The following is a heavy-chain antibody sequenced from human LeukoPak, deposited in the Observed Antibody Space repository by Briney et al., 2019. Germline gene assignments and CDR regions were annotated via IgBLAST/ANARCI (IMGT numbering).Heavy chain of an antibody. D-gene: IGHD2-21*02. V-gene: IGHV3-23*01. CDR3: AELVTLNF. CDR2: ISGSGGST. Sequence: PGGSLRLPCAASGFTFSNYAMSWVRQAPGKGLEWVSSISGSGGSTYYADSVKGRFTVSRDNSKNTLYLQMNSLRVEDTAVYYCAELVTLNFWGQGTLVTVSS. CDR1: GFTFSNYA. J-gene: IGHJ4*02.